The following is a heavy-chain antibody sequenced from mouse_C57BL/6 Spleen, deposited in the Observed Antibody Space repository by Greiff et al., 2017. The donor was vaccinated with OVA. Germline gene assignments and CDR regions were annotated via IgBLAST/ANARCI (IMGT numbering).Heavy chain of an antibody. D-gene: IGHD2-3*01. CDR1: GYTFTSYW. CDR3: ARRPIYDGYYGGAMDY. CDR2: INPSNGGT. V-gene: IGHV1-53*01. J-gene: IGHJ4*01. Sequence: QVQLQQPGTELVKPGASVKLSCKASGYTFTSYWMHWVKQRPGQGLEWIGNINPSNGGTNYNEKFKSKATLTVDKSSSTAYMQLSRLTSEDSAVYYGARRPIYDGYYGGAMDYWGQGTSVTVSS.